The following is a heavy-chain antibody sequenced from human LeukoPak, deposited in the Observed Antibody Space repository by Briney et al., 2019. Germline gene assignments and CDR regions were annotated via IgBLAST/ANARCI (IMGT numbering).Heavy chain of an antibody. Sequence: SETPSLTCTVSGNSISSGDYYWSWIRQPAGKGLEWIGRIYTSGSTTYNPSLKSRVTISADTSKNEFSLKLNSVTAADTAVYYCASRKLGNDYWGQGTLVTVSS. CDR3: ASRKLGNDY. CDR2: IYTSGST. D-gene: IGHD7-27*01. J-gene: IGHJ4*02. V-gene: IGHV4-61*02. CDR1: GNSISSGDYY.